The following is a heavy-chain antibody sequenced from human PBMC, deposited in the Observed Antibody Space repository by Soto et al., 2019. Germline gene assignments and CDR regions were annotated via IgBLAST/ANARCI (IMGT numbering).Heavy chain of an antibody. Sequence: QVQLQESGPGLVKPSGTLSLTCAVSGGSISSSNWWSWVRQPPGKGLEWIGEIYHSGSTNYNPSLKSRVTISVDKSKNQFSLELSSVTAADTAVYYCARVDGRFGRGLSWGMDVWGQGTTVTVSS. CDR1: GGSISSSNW. V-gene: IGHV4-4*02. CDR2: IYHSGST. CDR3: ARVDGRFGRGLSWGMDV. J-gene: IGHJ6*02. D-gene: IGHD3-16*02.